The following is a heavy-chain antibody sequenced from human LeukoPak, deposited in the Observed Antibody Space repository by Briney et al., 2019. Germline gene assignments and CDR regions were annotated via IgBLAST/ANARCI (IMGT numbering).Heavy chain of an antibody. V-gene: IGHV4-61*01. CDR1: GGSVSSGSYY. CDR2: IYYSGST. D-gene: IGHD3-10*01. Sequence: SETLALTCTVSGGSVSSGSYYWSWIRQPPGKGLEWIGYIYYSGSTNYNPSLKSRVTISVDTSKNQFSLKLSSVTAADTAVDYCATMVRGVILFDYWGQGTLVTVSS. CDR3: ATMVRGVILFDY. J-gene: IGHJ4*02.